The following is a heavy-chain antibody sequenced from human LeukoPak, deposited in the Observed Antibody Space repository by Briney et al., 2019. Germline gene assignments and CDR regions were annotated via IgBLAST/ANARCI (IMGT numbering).Heavy chain of an antibody. Sequence: SETLSLTCTVSGDSIRSSSYYWGWIRQPPGKGLELIETIYYIGITYYNPSLKSRVTVSVDTSKNQFSLKLSSVTAADTAVYYCLRGMSRLRNFDWFEYWGQGSPVNVSS. D-gene: IGHD3-9*01. CDR2: IYYIGIT. CDR1: GDSIRSSSYY. CDR3: LRGMSRLRNFDWFEY. J-gene: IGHJ5*01. V-gene: IGHV4-39*07.